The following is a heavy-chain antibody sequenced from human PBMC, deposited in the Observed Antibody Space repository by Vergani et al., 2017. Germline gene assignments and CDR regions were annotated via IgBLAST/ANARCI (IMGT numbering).Heavy chain of an antibody. D-gene: IGHD3-22*01. CDR1: GYSFTNYW. V-gene: IGHV5-51*01. CDR3: ARLYGRDSSGSKYFDY. J-gene: IGHJ4*02. Sequence: EVQLVQSGAEVKKPGESLTISCQISGYSFTNYWIGWVRQMPGKGLEWMGIIHPADSDTIYSPSFQGQVTISVDKSISSAYLQRSSLRASDSAMYYCARLYGRDSSGSKYFDYWGQGTLVTVSS. CDR2: IHPADSDT.